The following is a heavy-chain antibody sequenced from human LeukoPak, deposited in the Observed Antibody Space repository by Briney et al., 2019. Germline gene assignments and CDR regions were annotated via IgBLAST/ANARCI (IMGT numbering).Heavy chain of an antibody. J-gene: IGHJ4*02. CDR1: GFTVSSSY. Sequence: GGSLRLSCAASGFTVSSSYMSWVRQAPGKGLEWVSVIYSGGSTYYADSVKGRFTISRDNSKNTLYLQMNSLRAEDTAVYYCAYSSGWRKFDYWGQGTLVTVSS. V-gene: IGHV3-66*01. CDR2: IYSGGST. CDR3: AYSSGWRKFDY. D-gene: IGHD6-25*01.